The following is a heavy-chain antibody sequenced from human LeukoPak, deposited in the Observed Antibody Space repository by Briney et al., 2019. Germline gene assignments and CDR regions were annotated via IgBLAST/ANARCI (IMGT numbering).Heavy chain of an antibody. D-gene: IGHD3/OR15-3a*01. Sequence: GGSLRLSCAASGFTFSNAWMSWVHQAPGRGLEWVGRIKRKGDDGTIDYAAPMKGRLSVSRDDSKNMLYPQMNSLKSEDTAVYYCTAGTGRSDFDYWGQGTLVTVSS. CDR3: TAGTGRSDFDY. V-gene: IGHV3-15*01. CDR1: GFTFSNAW. CDR2: IKRKGDDGTI. J-gene: IGHJ4*02.